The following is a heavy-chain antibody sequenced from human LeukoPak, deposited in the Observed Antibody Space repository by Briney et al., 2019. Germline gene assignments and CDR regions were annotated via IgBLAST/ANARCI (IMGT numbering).Heavy chain of an antibody. J-gene: IGHJ1*01. CDR1: GFTFSSYA. CDR3: APYSRYEYFQH. CDR2: ISGSGGST. V-gene: IGHV3-23*01. Sequence: PGGSLRLSCAASGFTFSSYAMSWVRHATGKGLEWVSAISGSGGSTYYADSVKGRFTISRDNSKNTLYLQMNSLRAEDTAVYYCAPYSRYEYFQHWGQGTLVTVSS. D-gene: IGHD6-13*01.